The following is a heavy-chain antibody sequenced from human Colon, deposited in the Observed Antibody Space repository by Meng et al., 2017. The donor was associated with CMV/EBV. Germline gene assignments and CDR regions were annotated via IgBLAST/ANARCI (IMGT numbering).Heavy chain of an antibody. CDR1: RFPFSDYS. J-gene: IGHJ4*02. V-gene: IGHV3-48*04. D-gene: IGHD5-24*01. Sequence: GESLKISCAASRFPFSDYSMNWVRQAPGKGLEWVSYIRAGAIYYADSVKGRFTISRDDARNSLYLQMNSLRAEDTAMYYCVRDHRWAFDHWGQGALVTVSS. CDR3: VRDHRWAFDH. CDR2: IRAGAI.